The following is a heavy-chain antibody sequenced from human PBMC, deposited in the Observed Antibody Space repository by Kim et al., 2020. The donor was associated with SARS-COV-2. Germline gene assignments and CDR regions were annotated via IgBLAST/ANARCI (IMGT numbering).Heavy chain of an antibody. CDR1: GYTFTSYA. Sequence: ASVKVSCKASGYTFTSYAMHWVRQAPGQRLEWMGWINAGNGNTKYSQKFQGRVTITRYTSASTAYMELSSLRSEDTAVYYCARGDGSWLVPEYFQHWGQGTLVTVSS. CDR3: ARGDGSWLVPEYFQH. J-gene: IGHJ1*01. CDR2: INAGNGNT. V-gene: IGHV1-3*01. D-gene: IGHD6-19*01.